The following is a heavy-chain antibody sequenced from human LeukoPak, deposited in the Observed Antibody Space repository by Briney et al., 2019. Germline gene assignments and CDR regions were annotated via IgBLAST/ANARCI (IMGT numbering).Heavy chain of an antibody. Sequence: GGSLRLSCAASGFTFSNSAMRWVRQAPGKGLEWVSAISSDGGTTVYADCVKGRFTISKDNSKNTVFLQLNSLRAEDTAMYYCASLYCSRGSCAFDVWGQGTLVTVSP. J-gene: IGHJ5*02. CDR2: ISSDGGTT. CDR3: ASLYCSRGSCAFDV. D-gene: IGHD2-15*01. CDR1: GFTFSNSA. V-gene: IGHV3-23*01.